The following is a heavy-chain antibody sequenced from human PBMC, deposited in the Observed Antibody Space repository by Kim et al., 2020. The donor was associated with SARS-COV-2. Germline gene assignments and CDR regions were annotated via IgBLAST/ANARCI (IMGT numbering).Heavy chain of an antibody. Sequence: SETLSLTCTVAGASISSSSYYWAWIPQPPGKGLEWIGSTYYIGSTYYNPSLKSLVTITVGTSKNQFSLKLSSVTAADTAVYYCARHTPTLYDILTLGMDVWGQGTMVTVSS. CDR1: GASISSSSYY. CDR2: TYYIGST. CDR3: ARHTPTLYDILTLGMDV. V-gene: IGHV4-39*01. J-gene: IGHJ6*02. D-gene: IGHD3-9*01.